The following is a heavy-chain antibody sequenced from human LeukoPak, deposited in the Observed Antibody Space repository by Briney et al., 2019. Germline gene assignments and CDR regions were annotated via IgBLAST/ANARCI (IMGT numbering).Heavy chain of an antibody. CDR1: GGSFSGYY. V-gene: IGHV4-34*01. Sequence: SETLSLTCAVYGGSFSGYYWSWIRQPPGKGLEWIGEINHSGSTNSNPSLKSRVTISVDTSKNQFSLKLNSVTAADTALYYCARSHYYDSSGSHNNWFDPWGQGTLVTVSS. CDR2: INHSGST. J-gene: IGHJ5*02. CDR3: ARSHYYDSSGSHNNWFDP. D-gene: IGHD3-22*01.